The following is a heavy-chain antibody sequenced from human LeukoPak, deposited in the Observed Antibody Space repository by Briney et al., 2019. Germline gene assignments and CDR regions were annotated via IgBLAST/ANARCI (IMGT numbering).Heavy chain of an antibody. V-gene: IGHV4-39*07. CDR3: ARAADAAMGYYYYMDV. CDR2: VYYSGST. D-gene: IGHD5-18*01. Sequence: SETLSLTCTVSDGSISGSNYYWGWIRQPPGKGLEWIGTVYYSGSTYYNPSLSSRVTISVDTSKNQFSLKLSSVTAADTAVYYCARAADAAMGYYYYMDVWGKGTTVAVSS. J-gene: IGHJ6*03. CDR1: DGSISGSNYY.